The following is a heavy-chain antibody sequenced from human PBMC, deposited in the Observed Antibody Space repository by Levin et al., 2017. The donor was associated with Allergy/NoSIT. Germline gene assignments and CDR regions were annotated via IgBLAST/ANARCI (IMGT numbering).Heavy chain of an antibody. D-gene: IGHD1-7*01. CDR3: VRDTWGTLFDS. CDR2: IKPDGREK. J-gene: IGHJ4*02. CDR1: GFTFSSYW. V-gene: IGHV3-7*01. Sequence: GGSLRLSFVASGFTFSSYWMSWVRQAPGKGLGCVAKIKPDGREKSYVDSVKGRFAISRDNAKNSLYLQMNSLRVEDTAVYYCVRDTWGTLFDSWGQGSLLTVSS.